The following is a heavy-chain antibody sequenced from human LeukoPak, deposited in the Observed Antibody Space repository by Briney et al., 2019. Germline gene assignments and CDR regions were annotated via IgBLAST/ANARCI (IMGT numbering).Heavy chain of an antibody. CDR1: GFTFSSYA. Sequence: PGGSLRLSCAASGFTFSSYAMSWVRQAPGKGLEWVSAISSSGGSTYYADSVKGRFTISRDHSKNTLYLQMNSLRAEDTALYYCAKDGMYSSSSSYYFDYWGQGTLVTVSS. J-gene: IGHJ4*02. D-gene: IGHD6-6*01. CDR3: AKDGMYSSSSSYYFDY. CDR2: ISSSGGST. V-gene: IGHV3-23*01.